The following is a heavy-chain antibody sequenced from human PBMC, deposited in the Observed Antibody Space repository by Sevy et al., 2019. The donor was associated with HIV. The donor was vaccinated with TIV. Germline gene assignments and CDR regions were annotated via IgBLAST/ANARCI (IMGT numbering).Heavy chain of an antibody. V-gene: IGHV3-20*01. CDR2: INWNGGST. CDR3: ARGGGNYDFNRRGDYYYYMDV. J-gene: IGHJ6*03. CDR1: GFTFDDYG. D-gene: IGHD3-3*01. Sequence: GGSLRLSCAASGFTFDDYGMSWVRQAPGKGLEWVSGINWNGGSTGYADSVKGRFTISRDNAKNSLYLQMNSLRAEDTALYHCARGGGNYDFNRRGDYYYYMDVWGKGTTVTVSS.